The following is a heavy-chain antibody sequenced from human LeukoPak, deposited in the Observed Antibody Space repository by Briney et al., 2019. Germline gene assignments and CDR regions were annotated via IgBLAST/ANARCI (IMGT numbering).Heavy chain of an antibody. D-gene: IGHD3-16*01. J-gene: IGHJ3*02. CDR2: IRGKAYGGTT. CDR3: TRGGHPATLDAFDI. Sequence: LSLTCTVSGGSISSYYWSWIRQPPGKGLEWVGFIRGKAYGGTTEYAASVKGRFTISRDDFKSIAYLQMNSLKTEDTAVYYCTRGGHPATLDAFDIWGQGTMVTVSS. CDR1: GGSISSYY. V-gene: IGHV3-49*03.